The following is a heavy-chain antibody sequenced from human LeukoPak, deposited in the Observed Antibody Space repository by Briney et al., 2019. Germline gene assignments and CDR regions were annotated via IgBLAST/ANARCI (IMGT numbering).Heavy chain of an antibody. CDR3: ARPSRRWQTPPYYFDY. CDR1: GYTFTSYG. D-gene: IGHD4-23*01. V-gene: IGHV1-18*01. J-gene: IGHJ4*02. Sequence: ASVKVSCKASGYTFTSYGISWVRQAPGQGLEWMGWISAYNGNTNYAQKLQGRDTMTTDTSTSTAYVELRSLRSDDTAVYYCARPSRRWQTPPYYFDYWGQGTLVTVSS. CDR2: ISAYNGNT.